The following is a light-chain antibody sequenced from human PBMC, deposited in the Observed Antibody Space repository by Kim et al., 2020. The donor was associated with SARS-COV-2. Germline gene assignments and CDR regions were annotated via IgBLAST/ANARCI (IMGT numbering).Light chain of an antibody. CDR3: QQVKSYPLT. V-gene: IGKV1-9*01. CDR1: QGISSY. Sequence: IQLTQSPSSLSASVGDRVTITCRASQGISSYLAWYQQKPGKAPNLLIYAASTLQSGVPSRFSGSGSGTDFTLTISSLQPEDFATYYCQQVKSYPLTFGGGTKVDI. J-gene: IGKJ4*01. CDR2: AAS.